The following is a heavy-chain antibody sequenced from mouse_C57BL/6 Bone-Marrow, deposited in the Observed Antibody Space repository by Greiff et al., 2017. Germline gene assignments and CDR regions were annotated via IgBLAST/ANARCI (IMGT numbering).Heavy chain of an antibody. Sequence: QVQLKQSGPGLVQPSQSLSITCPVSGFSLTSYGVHWVRQSPGKGLEWLGVIWSGGSTDYNAAFISRLSISKDNSKSQVFFKMNSLQADDTAIYYCASYSNYGWFAYWGQGTLVTVSA. CDR1: GFSLTSYG. D-gene: IGHD2-5*01. CDR2: IWSGGST. J-gene: IGHJ3*01. CDR3: ASYSNYGWFAY. V-gene: IGHV2-2*01.